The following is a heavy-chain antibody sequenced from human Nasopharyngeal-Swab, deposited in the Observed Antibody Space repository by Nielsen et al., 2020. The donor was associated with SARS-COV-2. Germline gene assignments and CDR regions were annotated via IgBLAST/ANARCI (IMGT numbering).Heavy chain of an antibody. D-gene: IGHD3-10*01. J-gene: IGHJ6*03. V-gene: IGHV1-3*01. CDR1: GYTFTRYA. CDR3: ARDGGSGSYGGVDYYYYMDV. Sequence: ASVKVSCKASGYTFTRYAMHWVRQAPGQRLAWMGWINAGNGNTKYSQKFQGRVTITRDTSASTAYMELSSLRSEDTAVYYCARDGGSGSYGGVDYYYYMDVWGKGTTVTVSS. CDR2: INAGNGNT.